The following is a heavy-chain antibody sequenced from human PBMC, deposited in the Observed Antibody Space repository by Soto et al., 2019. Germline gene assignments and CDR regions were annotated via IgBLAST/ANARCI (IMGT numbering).Heavy chain of an antibody. D-gene: IGHD2-2*01. CDR1: GYTFTSYY. V-gene: IGHV1-46*01. J-gene: IGHJ6*02. CDR3: ARDLVGYCSSTSCRTRFDYYGMDV. CDR2: INPSGGST. Sequence: ASVKVSCKASGYTFTSYYMHWVRQSPGQGLEWMGIINPSGGSTSYVQKFQGRVTMTRDTSTSTVYMELSSLRSEDTAVYYCARDLVGYCSSTSCRTRFDYYGMDVWGQGTTVTVSS.